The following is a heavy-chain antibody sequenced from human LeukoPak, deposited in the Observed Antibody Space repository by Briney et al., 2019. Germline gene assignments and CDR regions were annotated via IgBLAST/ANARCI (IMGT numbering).Heavy chain of an antibody. J-gene: IGHJ5*02. D-gene: IGHD2-2*01. CDR1: GGSISSYY. CDR3: ARESSIVVVPAANRRGNWFDP. V-gene: IGHV4-4*07. CDR2: IYTSGST. Sequence: PSETLSLTCTVSGGSISSYYWSWIRQPAGKGLEWIGRIYTSGSTNYNPSLKSRVTMSVDTSKNQFSLKLSSVTAADTAVYYCARESSIVVVPAANRRGNWFDPWGQGTVVTVSS.